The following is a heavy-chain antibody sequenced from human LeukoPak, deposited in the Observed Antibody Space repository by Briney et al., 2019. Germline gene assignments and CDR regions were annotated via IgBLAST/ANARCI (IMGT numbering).Heavy chain of an antibody. J-gene: IGHJ4*02. CDR2: MNPNSGNT. CDR3: ARGHWGGRYGCSSTSCYSLDY. V-gene: IGHV1-8*01. Sequence: ASVKVSCKASGYTFTSYDINSARQATGHGLEWMGWMNPNSGNTGYAQKFQGRVTMTRNTSISTAYMELSSLRSEDTAVYYCARGHWGGRYGCSSTSCYSLDYWGQGTLVTVSS. D-gene: IGHD2-2*01. CDR1: GYTFTSYD.